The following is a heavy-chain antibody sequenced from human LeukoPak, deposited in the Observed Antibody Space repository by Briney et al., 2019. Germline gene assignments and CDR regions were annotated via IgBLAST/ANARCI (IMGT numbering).Heavy chain of an antibody. Sequence: TGGSLRLSCAASGFTFDDYAMHWVRQAPGKGLEWVSGISWNSGSIGYADSVKGRFTISRDNAKNSLYLQMNSLRAEDMALYYCAKDSRRVFDGFDYWGQGTLVTVSS. CDR3: AKDSRRVFDGFDY. D-gene: IGHD3-9*01. CDR2: ISWNSGSI. V-gene: IGHV3-9*03. J-gene: IGHJ4*02. CDR1: GFTFDDYA.